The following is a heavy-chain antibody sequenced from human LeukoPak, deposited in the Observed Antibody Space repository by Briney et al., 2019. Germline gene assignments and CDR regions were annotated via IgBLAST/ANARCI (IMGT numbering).Heavy chain of an antibody. V-gene: IGHV4-59*08. Sequence: PSETLSLTCPVSGGPISSYYWSWIRQPPGKGLEWIGYIYYSGSTNYNPSLKSRVTISVDTSKNQFSLKLSSVTAADTAVYYCARQYPYYYDSSGNHYYYYMDVWGKGTTVTVSS. CDR3: ARQYPYYYDSSGNHYYYYMDV. CDR1: GGPISSYY. D-gene: IGHD3-22*01. CDR2: IYYSGST. J-gene: IGHJ6*03.